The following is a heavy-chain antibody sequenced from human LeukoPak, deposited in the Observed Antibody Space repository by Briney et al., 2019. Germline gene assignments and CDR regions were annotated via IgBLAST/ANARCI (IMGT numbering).Heavy chain of an antibody. CDR1: GFTFSSYS. D-gene: IGHD1-26*01. V-gene: IGHV3-21*01. Sequence: GGSLRLSCAASGFTFSSYSMNWVRQAPGKGLEWVSSISSSSSYIYYADSVKGRFTISGDNAKNSLYLQMNSLRAEDTAVYYCARAGENYYDFYYWGQGTLVTVSS. CDR2: ISSSSSYI. CDR3: ARAGENYYDFYY. J-gene: IGHJ4*02.